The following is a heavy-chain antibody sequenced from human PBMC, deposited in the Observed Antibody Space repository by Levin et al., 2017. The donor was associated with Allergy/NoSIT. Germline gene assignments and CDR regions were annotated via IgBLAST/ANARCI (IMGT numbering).Heavy chain of an antibody. V-gene: IGHV4-30-4*01. CDR3: ARVTFRTGTSLNWFDP. CDR2: VHYSGST. CDR1: GFSITTHNYY. D-gene: IGHD3/OR15-3a*01. J-gene: IGHJ5*02. Sequence: SETLSLTCDVSGFSITTHNYYWSWIRQPPGKGLEWIGYVHYSGSTNYNPSLRSRLTMSTDTSKNQISLSLRSVTAADTAVYYCARVTFRTGTSLNWFDPWSQGTLVTVSS.